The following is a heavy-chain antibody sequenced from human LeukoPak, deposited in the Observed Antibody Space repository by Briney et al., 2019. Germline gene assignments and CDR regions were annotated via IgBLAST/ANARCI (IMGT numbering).Heavy chain of an antibody. V-gene: IGHV3-66*01. CDR3: ARKGRYCSSTSCPNYYYYMDV. CDR1: GFTVSSNY. Sequence: GGSLRLSCAASGFTVSSNYMSWVRQAPGKGLEWVSVIYSGGSTYYADSVKGRFTISRDNSKNTLYLQINSLRAEDTAVYYCARKGRYCSSTSCPNYYYYMDVWGKGTTVTISS. D-gene: IGHD2-2*01. J-gene: IGHJ6*03. CDR2: IYSGGST.